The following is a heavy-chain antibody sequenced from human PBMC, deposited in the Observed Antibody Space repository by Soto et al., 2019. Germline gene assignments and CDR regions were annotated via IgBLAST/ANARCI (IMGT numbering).Heavy chain of an antibody. CDR2: VFYTGFT. CDR3: ATSQKGYNWNYFDH. Sequence: SETLSLTCAVSGGSISGSYYYWAWLRQSPGKGPEWIGSVFYTGFTSYNPSLESRVSVSVDTSKSQFSLKLSAVTAADTAVYYCATSQKGYNWNYFDHWGQGALVTVS. V-gene: IGHV4-39*01. CDR1: GGSISGSYYY. D-gene: IGHD1-20*01. J-gene: IGHJ4*02.